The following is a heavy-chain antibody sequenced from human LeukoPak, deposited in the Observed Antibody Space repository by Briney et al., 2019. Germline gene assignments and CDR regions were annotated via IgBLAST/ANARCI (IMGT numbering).Heavy chain of an antibody. J-gene: IGHJ4*02. V-gene: IGHV3-33*01. CDR2: IWYDGSNK. CDR1: GFTFSSYG. Sequence: GGSLRLSCAASGFTFSSYGMHWVRQAPGKGLEWVAVIWYDGSNKYYADSVKGRFTISRDNAKNSLYLQMNSLRAEDTAVYYCARAPYDILTGYYEDYFDYWGQGTLVTVSS. D-gene: IGHD3-9*01. CDR3: ARAPYDILTGYYEDYFDY.